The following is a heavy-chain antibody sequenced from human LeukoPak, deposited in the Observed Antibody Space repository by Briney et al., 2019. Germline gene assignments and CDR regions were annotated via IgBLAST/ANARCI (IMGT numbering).Heavy chain of an antibody. CDR1: GGSITSGGYY. Sequence: SETLSLTCTVSGGSITSGGYYWSWIRQHPGKGLEWIGYMYYSGSTYYNPSLKSRVTISVDTSKNQFSLKLSSVTAADTAVYYCAREDRVIIRDWGQGTLATVSS. J-gene: IGHJ4*02. CDR3: AREDRVIIRD. D-gene: IGHD3-3*01. V-gene: IGHV4-31*03. CDR2: MYYSGST.